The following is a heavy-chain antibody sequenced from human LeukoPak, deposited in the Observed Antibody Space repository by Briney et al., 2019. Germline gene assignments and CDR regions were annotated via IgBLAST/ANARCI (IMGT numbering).Heavy chain of an antibody. Sequence: ASVKVSCKASGYTFTSYYMHWVRQAPGQGLEWMGWINPNSGGTNYAQKFQGGVTMTRDTSISTAYMELSRLRSDDTAVYYCAREGSSEGAFDIWGQGTMVTVSS. CDR3: AREGSSEGAFDI. D-gene: IGHD6-25*01. J-gene: IGHJ3*02. CDR2: INPNSGGT. CDR1: GYTFTSYY. V-gene: IGHV1-2*02.